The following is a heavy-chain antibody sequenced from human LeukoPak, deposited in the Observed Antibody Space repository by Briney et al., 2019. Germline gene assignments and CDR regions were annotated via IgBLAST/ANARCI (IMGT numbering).Heavy chain of an antibody. CDR2: ISSSSSYI. V-gene: IGHV3-21*04. CDR3: AKGGYCSSTSCYVGWFDP. J-gene: IGHJ5*02. D-gene: IGHD2-2*01. Sequence: PGGSLRLSCAASGXTFSSYSMNWVRQAPGKGLEWVSSISSSSSYIYYADSVKGRFTISRDNSKNTLFLQMNSLRAEDTAVYYCAKGGYCSSTSCYVGWFDPWGQGTLVTVSS. CDR1: GXTFSSYS.